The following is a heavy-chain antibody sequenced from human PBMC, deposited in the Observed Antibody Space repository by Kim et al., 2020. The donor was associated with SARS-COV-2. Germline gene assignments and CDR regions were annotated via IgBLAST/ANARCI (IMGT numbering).Heavy chain of an antibody. CDR2: ISSSSTI. CDR3: AAQRAAGY. CDR1: GFTFSSYS. D-gene: IGHD6-25*01. V-gene: IGHV3-48*02. J-gene: IGHJ4*02. Sequence: GGSLRLSCAASGFTFSSYSMNWVRQAPGKGLEWVSYISSSSTIYYADSVTGRFTISRDNAKNSLYLQMNSLRDEDTAVYYCAAQRAAGYWGQGTLVTVSS.